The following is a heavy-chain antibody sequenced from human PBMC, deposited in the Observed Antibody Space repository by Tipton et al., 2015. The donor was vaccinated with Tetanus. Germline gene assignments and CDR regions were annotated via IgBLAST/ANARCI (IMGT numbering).Heavy chain of an antibody. J-gene: IGHJ1*01. Sequence: LRLSCAVSGVSIRNGGYSWNWIRQPAGKGLEWIGYTYHTGGTYYNPSLKSRVTISVDRSSDQFSLRLTSVTAADTAVYYCAGVTAQRTELYFEHWGQGTQVTVSS. CDR2: TYHTGGT. D-gene: IGHD2-8*02. CDR3: AGVTAQRTELYFEH. CDR1: GVSIRNGGYS. V-gene: IGHV4-30-2*01.